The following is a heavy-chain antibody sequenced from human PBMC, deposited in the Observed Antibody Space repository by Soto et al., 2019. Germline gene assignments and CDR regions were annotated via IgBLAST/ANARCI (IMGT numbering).Heavy chain of an antibody. D-gene: IGHD3-22*01. CDR2: ISYDGSNK. Sequence: QVQLVESGGGVVQPGRSLRLSCAASGFTFSSYGMHWVRQAPGKGLEWVAVISYDGSNKYYADSVMGRFTISRDNSKNTLYLQMNSLRAEDTAVYYCAKDRYYYDSSGQFDYWGQGTLVTVSS. CDR1: GFTFSSYG. CDR3: AKDRYYYDSSGQFDY. V-gene: IGHV3-30*18. J-gene: IGHJ4*02.